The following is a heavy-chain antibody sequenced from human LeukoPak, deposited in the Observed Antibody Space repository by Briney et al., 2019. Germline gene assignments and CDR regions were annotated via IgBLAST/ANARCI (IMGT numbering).Heavy chain of an antibody. CDR3: ARTFGYGSGGFFDY. CDR2: ISSSGSTI. CDR1: GFTFSNYY. D-gene: IGHD3-10*01. J-gene: IGHJ4*02. Sequence: GGSLRLSCAASGFTFSNYYMSWIRQAPGKGLEWVSYISSSGSTIYYADSVKGRFTVSRDNAKNSLYLQMNSLGAEDTAVYYCARTFGYGSGGFFDYWGQGTLVTVSS. V-gene: IGHV3-11*04.